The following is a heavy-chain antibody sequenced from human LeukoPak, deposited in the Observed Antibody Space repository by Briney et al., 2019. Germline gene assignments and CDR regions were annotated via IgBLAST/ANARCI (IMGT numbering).Heavy chain of an antibody. CDR1: GGSFSGYY. J-gene: IGHJ3*02. D-gene: IGHD6-13*01. V-gene: IGHV4-59*10. CDR2: IYTSGST. Sequence: SETLSLTCAVYGGSFSGYYWSWIRQPAGKGLEWIGRIYTSGSTNYNPSLKSRVTISVDTSKNQFSLKLSSVTVADTAVYYCARGIAGPDAFDIWGQGTMVTVSS. CDR3: ARGIAGPDAFDI.